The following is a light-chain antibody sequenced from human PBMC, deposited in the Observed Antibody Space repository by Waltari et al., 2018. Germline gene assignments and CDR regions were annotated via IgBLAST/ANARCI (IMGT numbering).Light chain of an antibody. Sequence: DIQMTQSPSSLSASVGDRVTITCRASQSISSYLNWYQQKPGKAPKLLIYAASSLQSGVPSRVSCSGSGTDFTLTISSLQPEDFATYYCQQSYSTQSITFGPGTKVDIK. CDR1: QSISSY. CDR2: AAS. V-gene: IGKV1-39*01. J-gene: IGKJ3*01. CDR3: QQSYSTQSIT.